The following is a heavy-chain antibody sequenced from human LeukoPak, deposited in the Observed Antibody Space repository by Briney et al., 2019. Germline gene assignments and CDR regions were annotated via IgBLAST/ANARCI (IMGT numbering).Heavy chain of an antibody. CDR3: AKDLRPGYSYGYGMDV. D-gene: IGHD5-18*01. J-gene: IGHJ6*02. CDR2: ISYDGSNK. V-gene: IGHV3-30*18. Sequence: GRSLRLSCGASGFTFSSYGMHWVRQAPGKGLEWVAVISYDGSNKYYADSVKGRFTISRDNSKNTLYLQMNSLRAEDTAVYYCAKDLRPGYSYGYGMDVWGQGTTVTVSS. CDR1: GFTFSSYG.